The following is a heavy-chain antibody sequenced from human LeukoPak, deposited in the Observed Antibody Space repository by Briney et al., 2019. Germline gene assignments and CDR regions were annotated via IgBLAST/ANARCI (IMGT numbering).Heavy chain of an antibody. CDR2: SDPEDGEP. CDR3: ARGYSSTMRTTGNDY. Sequence: ASVKVSCKVSGYTLSDLSIHWVRQSPGKGPEWIGGSDPEDGEPVYLQKLEGRVTMTEVTSTDTAYMELTSLRSDDTAVYYCARGYSSTMRTTGNDYWGQGTLVTVSS. V-gene: IGHV1-24*01. CDR1: GYTLSDLS. J-gene: IGHJ4*02. D-gene: IGHD1-1*01.